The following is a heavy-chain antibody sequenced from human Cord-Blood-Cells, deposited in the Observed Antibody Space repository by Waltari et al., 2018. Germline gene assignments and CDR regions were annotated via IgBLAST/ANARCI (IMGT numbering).Heavy chain of an antibody. Sequence: EVQLVQSGAEVKKPGESLKISCKGSGYSFTSYWTGWVRQLPGKGLEWMGIIYPGDSDTRYSPSFQGQVTISADKSISTAYLQWSSLKASDTAMYYCARQIAAAGTVYYFDYWGQGTLVTVSS. V-gene: IGHV5-51*01. CDR1: GYSFTSYW. CDR2: IYPGDSDT. CDR3: ARQIAAAGTVYYFDY. J-gene: IGHJ4*02. D-gene: IGHD6-13*01.